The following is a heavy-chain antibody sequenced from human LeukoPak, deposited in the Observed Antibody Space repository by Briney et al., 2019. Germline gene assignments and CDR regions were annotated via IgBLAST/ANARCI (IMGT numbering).Heavy chain of an antibody. CDR1: GFIFSTYT. CDR3: ARDLAYALFDY. Sequence: GGSLRLSCAASGFIFSTYTMNWVRQAPGKGLEWVSSISSSSTYIYYADSVNGRFSISRDNAKNSLYLQMHSLRAEDTAVYFCARDLAYALFDYWGQGTLVTVSS. J-gene: IGHJ4*02. CDR2: ISSSSTYI. V-gene: IGHV3-21*01. D-gene: IGHD3-16*01.